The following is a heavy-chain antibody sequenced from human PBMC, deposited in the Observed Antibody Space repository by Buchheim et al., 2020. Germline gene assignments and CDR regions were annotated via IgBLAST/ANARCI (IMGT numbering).Heavy chain of an antibody. CDR3: ARVVVPGRRWFDP. V-gene: IGHV4-59*01. CDR1: GGSISSYY. D-gene: IGHD2-2*01. CDR2: IYYSGST. Sequence: QVQLQESGPGLVKPSETLSLTCTVSGGSISSYYWSWIRQPPGKGLEWIGYIYYSGSTNYNPSLKSRVTISVDTSKNQFSLKLSSVTAADTAVYYCARVVVPGRRWFDPWGQGTL. J-gene: IGHJ5*02.